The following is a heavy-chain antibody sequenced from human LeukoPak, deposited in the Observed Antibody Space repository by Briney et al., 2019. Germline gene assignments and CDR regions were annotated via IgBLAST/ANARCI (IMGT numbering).Heavy chain of an antibody. J-gene: IGHJ6*02. CDR2: ISGSGANT. CDR3: ARDPGGSYYYYGMDV. Sequence: GGSLRLSCAASGLTFSNYAMSWVRQAPGKGLEWVSAISGSGANTYYADSVKGRFTISRDNSKNTLYLQMNSLRAEDTAVYYCARDPGGSYYYYGMDVWGQGTTVTVSS. CDR1: GLTFSNYA. D-gene: IGHD1-26*01. V-gene: IGHV3-23*01.